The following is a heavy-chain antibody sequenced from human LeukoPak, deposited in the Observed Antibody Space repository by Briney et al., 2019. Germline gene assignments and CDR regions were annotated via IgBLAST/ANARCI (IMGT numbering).Heavy chain of an antibody. Sequence: PSETLSLTCTVSGGSISSGSYYWSWIRQPAGKGLEWIGRIYTSGSTNYNPSLKSRVTISVDTSKNQFSLKLSSVTAADTAVYYCVRVGTIGNYYYMDVWGKGTTVTVSS. CDR3: VRVGTIGNYYYMDV. V-gene: IGHV4-61*02. CDR2: IYTSGST. CDR1: GGSISSGSYY. D-gene: IGHD1-14*01. J-gene: IGHJ6*03.